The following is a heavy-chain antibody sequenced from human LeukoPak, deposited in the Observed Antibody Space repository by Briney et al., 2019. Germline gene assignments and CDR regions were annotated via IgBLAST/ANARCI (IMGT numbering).Heavy chain of an antibody. V-gene: IGHV4-31*03. D-gene: IGHD5-12*01. CDR2: IYYSGST. CDR1: GGSISSGGYY. J-gene: IGHJ5*02. Sequence: SQTLSLTCTVSGGSISSGGYYWSWIRQHPGKGLEWIGYIYYSGSTYYNPSLKSRVTISVDTSKNQFSLKLSSVTAADTAVYYCAREAASGWCSGYGGGNWFDPWGQGTLVTVSS. CDR3: AREAASGWCSGYGGGNWFDP.